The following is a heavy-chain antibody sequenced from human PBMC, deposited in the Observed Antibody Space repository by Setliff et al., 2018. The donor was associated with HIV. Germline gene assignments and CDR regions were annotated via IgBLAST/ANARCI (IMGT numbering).Heavy chain of an antibody. Sequence: GASVKVSCKASGYTFTNYGISWVRQAPGQGLEWMGWISSYNGNTNYAQNLQGRVTMTTDTFTDTAYMELRSLRSDDTAVYYCAMSGERELNFDYWGQGTLVTVSS. D-gene: IGHD1-26*01. CDR3: AMSGERELNFDY. CDR1: GYTFTNYG. V-gene: IGHV1-18*01. CDR2: ISSYNGNT. J-gene: IGHJ4*02.